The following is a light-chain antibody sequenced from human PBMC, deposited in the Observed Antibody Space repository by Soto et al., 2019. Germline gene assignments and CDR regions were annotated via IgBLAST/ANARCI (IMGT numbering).Light chain of an antibody. Sequence: QSVLTQPPSVSATPGQKVTISCSGSNSNIGHNSVSWYQQLPGTAPKLLISENDKRPSGIPDRFSGSKSGTSATLGITGLQTGDEADYYCGTWDNSLSSGVFGGGTQVTVL. J-gene: IGLJ3*02. CDR1: NSNIGHNS. CDR3: GTWDNSLSSGV. V-gene: IGLV1-51*01. CDR2: END.